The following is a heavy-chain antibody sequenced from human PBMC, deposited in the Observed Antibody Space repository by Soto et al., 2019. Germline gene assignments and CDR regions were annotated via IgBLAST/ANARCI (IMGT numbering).Heavy chain of an antibody. CDR3: ANIDFWSGYYYYYGMDV. CDR1: GFTFSSYS. V-gene: IGHV3-21*01. J-gene: IGHJ6*02. Sequence: GGSLRLSCAXSGFTFSSYSMNWVRQAPGKGLEWVSSISSSSSYIYYADSVKGRFTISRDNAKNSLYLQMNSLRAEDTAVYYCANIDFWSGYYYYYGMDVWGQGTTVTVSS. D-gene: IGHD3-3*01. CDR2: ISSSSSYI.